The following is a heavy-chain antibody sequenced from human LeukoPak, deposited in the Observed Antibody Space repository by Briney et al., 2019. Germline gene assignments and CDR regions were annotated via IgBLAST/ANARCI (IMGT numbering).Heavy chain of an antibody. CDR1: GGSLGAYS. D-gene: IGHD3-10*01. CDR3: ARVGSTPAKFDY. V-gene: IGHV4-34*01. CDR2: INQNAYT. J-gene: IGHJ4*02. Sequence: KPSETLSLTCAVYGGSLGAYSWSWIRQSPGKGLECIGEINQNAYTKYNPSLKGRVTMSVDAPKNQLSLRANSVTAADTAVYYCARVGSTPAKFDYWGQGMLVVVSA.